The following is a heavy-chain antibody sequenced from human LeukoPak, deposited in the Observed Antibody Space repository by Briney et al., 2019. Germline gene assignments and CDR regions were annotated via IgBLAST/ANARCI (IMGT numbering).Heavy chain of an antibody. V-gene: IGHV4-59*01. CDR3: VRLQPNTGDVAFDI. J-gene: IGHJ3*02. Sequence: PSETLSLTRTVSGGPINYYYRCWIRQPPGEGLEWIGYISNGGTTNYNPSLKSRVTISVDKSKNQLSLKLGSVTAADTAVYHCVRLQPNTGDVAFDIWGQGTLVTVS. CDR1: GGPINYYY. D-gene: IGHD1-1*01. CDR2: ISNGGTT.